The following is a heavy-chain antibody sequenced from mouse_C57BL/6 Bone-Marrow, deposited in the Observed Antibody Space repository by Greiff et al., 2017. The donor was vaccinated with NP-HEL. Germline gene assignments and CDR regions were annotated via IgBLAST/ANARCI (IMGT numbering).Heavy chain of an antibody. CDR3: ARGPYYYGSSYGDAY. CDR2: ISYDGSN. CDR1: GYSITSGYY. Sequence: EVQLVESGPGLVKPSQSLSLTCSVTGYSITSGYYWNWIRQFPGNKLEWMGYISYDGSNNYNPSLKNRISITRDTSKNQFFLKLNSVTTEDTATYYCARGPYYYGSSYGDAYWGQGTLVTVSA. J-gene: IGHJ3*01. V-gene: IGHV3-6*01. D-gene: IGHD1-1*01.